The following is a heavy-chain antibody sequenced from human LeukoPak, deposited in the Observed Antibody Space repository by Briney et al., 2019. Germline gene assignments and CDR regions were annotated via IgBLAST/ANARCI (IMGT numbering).Heavy chain of an antibody. V-gene: IGHV3-7*01. D-gene: IGHD3-10*01. CDR2: IKQDGSEK. CDR3: VKPYYYSSGSFN. CDR1: GFTFSSYW. Sequence: GGSLRLSCAASGFTFSSYWMTWVRQAPGKGLEWVANIKQDGSEKYYVDSVKGRFTISRDNAKNSLYLQMNSLRAEDTAMYYCVKPYYYSSGSFNWGQGTLVTVSS. J-gene: IGHJ4*02.